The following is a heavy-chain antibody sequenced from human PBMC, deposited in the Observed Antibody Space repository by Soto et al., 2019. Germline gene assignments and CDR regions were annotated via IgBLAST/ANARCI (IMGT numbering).Heavy chain of an antibody. V-gene: IGHV1-58*01. J-gene: IGHJ3*02. CDR2: IVVGSGNT. CDR3: AADAYNWNYGDAFDI. D-gene: IGHD1-7*01. Sequence: QMQLVQSGPEVKKPGTSVKVSCKASGFTFTSSAVQWVRQARGQRLEWIGWIVVGSGNTNYAQKFQERVTITRDMSTSTAYMELSSLRSEDTAVYYCAADAYNWNYGDAFDIWDQGTMVTVSS. CDR1: GFTFTSSA.